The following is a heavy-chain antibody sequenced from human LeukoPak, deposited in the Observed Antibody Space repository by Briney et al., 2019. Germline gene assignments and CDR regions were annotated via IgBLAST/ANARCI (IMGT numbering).Heavy chain of an antibody. D-gene: IGHD2-2*01. CDR2: IYHSGST. Sequence: SGTLSLTCAVSGGSISSSNWWSWVRQPPGKGLEWIGEIYHSGSTNYHPSLKSRVTISVDKSKNQFSLKPSSVTAADTAVYYCARGDIVVVPAAIGSGDYYYYGMDVWGKGTTVTVSS. J-gene: IGHJ6*04. V-gene: IGHV4-4*02. CDR3: ARGDIVVVPAAIGSGDYYYYGMDV. CDR1: GGSISSSNW.